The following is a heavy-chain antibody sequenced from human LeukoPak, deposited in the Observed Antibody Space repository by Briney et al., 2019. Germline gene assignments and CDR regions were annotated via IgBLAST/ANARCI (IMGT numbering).Heavy chain of an antibody. J-gene: IGHJ6*04. CDR3: AKERRGYSGYERSYYYYYGMDV. CDR2: ISNDGSNK. V-gene: IGHV3-30*18. Sequence: GRSLRLSCAASGFTFSTYGMHWVRQAPGKGLEWVAVISNDGSNKYYADSVKDRFTISRDKSKNTLYLQMNSLRAEDTAVYYCAKERRGYSGYERSYYYYYGMDVWGKGTTVTVSS. D-gene: IGHD5-12*01. CDR1: GFTFSTYG.